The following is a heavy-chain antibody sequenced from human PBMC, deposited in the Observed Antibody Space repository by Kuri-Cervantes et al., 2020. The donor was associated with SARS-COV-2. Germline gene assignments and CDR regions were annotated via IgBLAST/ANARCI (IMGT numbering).Heavy chain of an antibody. Sequence: SLKIHCAAPGFTFSSYGMHWVRQAPGKGLEWVAVISYDGSNKYYADSVKGRFTISRDNSKNTLYLQMNSLRAEDTAVYYCAKDKGGLRQTVGLDYWGQGTLVTVSS. D-gene: IGHD5-12*01. CDR1: GFTFSSYG. J-gene: IGHJ4*02. CDR2: ISYDGSNK. CDR3: AKDKGGLRQTVGLDY. V-gene: IGHV3-30*18.